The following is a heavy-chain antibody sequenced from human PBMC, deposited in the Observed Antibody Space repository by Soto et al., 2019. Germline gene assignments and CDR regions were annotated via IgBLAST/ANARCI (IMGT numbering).Heavy chain of an antibody. CDR3: AKTLTDSSSSPYYYYYMDV. Sequence: GGSLRLSCAASGFTFDDYAMHWVRQAPGKGLEWVSGISWNSGSIGYADSVKGRFTISRDNPKNSLYLQMNSLRAEDTALYYCAKTLTDSSSSPYYYYYMDVWGKGTTVTVSS. CDR1: GFTFDDYA. CDR2: ISWNSGSI. J-gene: IGHJ6*03. D-gene: IGHD6-6*01. V-gene: IGHV3-9*01.